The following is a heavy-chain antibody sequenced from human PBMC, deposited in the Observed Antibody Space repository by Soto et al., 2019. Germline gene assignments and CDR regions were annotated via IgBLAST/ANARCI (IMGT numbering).Heavy chain of an antibody. J-gene: IGHJ4*02. D-gene: IGHD6-13*01. Sequence: QVQLVQSGAEVKKPGASVKVSCKASGYTFTSYGISWVRQAPGQVLEWSGWISAYNGNTNYAQKLQGRVTMTTDTSTSTAYGELRSLRSDDTAVYYCASSLRIAAAGVDYWGQGTLVTVSS. CDR1: GYTFTSYG. CDR2: ISAYNGNT. V-gene: IGHV1-18*01. CDR3: ASSLRIAAAGVDY.